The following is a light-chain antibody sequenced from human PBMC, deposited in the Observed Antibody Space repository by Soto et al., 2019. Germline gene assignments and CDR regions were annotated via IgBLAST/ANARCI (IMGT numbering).Light chain of an antibody. CDR2: GAS. CDR3: LHAYNYPYP. CDR1: QGIIND. Sequence: AVSAKKGDRVTITCRASQGIINDLGWYQQKSGRAPKLLIFGASTLQSGVPSRFSGSGSGTDFTLTISSLQPEDFAPYYCLHAYNYPYPFGQ. J-gene: IGKJ2*01. V-gene: IGKV1-6*01.